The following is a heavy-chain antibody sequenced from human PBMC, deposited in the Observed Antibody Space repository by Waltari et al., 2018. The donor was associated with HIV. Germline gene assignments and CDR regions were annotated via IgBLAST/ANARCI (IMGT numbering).Heavy chain of an antibody. V-gene: IGHV1-69*06. CDR3: ARGIISGWYYGLPDDAFDI. Sequence: QLQLVQSGAEVKKPGSSVTASCKAYGGTFSRYAISWVRQAPGHGLEWRGGIIPIFGTANYAQKLQGRVTITADKSTSTAYMELSSLRSEDTAVYYCARGIISGWYYGLPDDAFDIWGQGTMVTVSS. J-gene: IGHJ3*02. CDR1: GGTFSRYA. D-gene: IGHD6-19*01. CDR2: IIPIFGTA.